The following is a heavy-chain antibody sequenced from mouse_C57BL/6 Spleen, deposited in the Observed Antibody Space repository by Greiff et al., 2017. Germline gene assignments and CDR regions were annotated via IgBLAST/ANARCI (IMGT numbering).Heavy chain of an antibody. CDR1: GYTFTSYW. V-gene: IGHV1-64*01. CDR2: IHPNSGST. J-gene: IGHJ4*01. D-gene: IGHD1-1*01. Sequence: QVQLKQPGAELVKPGASVKLSCKASGYTFTSYWMPWVKQRPGQGLEWIGMIHPNSGSTNYNEKFKSKATLTVDKSSSTAYMQLSSLTSEDSAVYYCARGDYYGSSPHYAMDYWGQGTSVTVSS. CDR3: ARGDYYGSSPHYAMDY.